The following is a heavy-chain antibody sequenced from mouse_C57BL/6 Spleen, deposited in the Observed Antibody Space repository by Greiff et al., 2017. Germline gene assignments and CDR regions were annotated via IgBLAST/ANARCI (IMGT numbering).Heavy chain of an antibody. J-gene: IGHJ4*01. CDR3: ARQKQRRLPYYAMDY. D-gene: IGHD3-2*02. Sequence: EVHLVESGGGLVKPGGSLKLSCAASGFTFSDYGMHWVRQAPEKGMEWVAYISSGSSTIYYADTVKGRFTIPRDHAKNTLFLQMTSLRSEDTAMYYCARQKQRRLPYYAMDYWGQGTSVTVSS. V-gene: IGHV5-17*01. CDR1: GFTFSDYG. CDR2: ISSGSSTI.